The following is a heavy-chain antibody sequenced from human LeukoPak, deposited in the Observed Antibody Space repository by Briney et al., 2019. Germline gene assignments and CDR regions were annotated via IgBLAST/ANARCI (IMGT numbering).Heavy chain of an antibody. CDR3: ARQRHCSSTSCYTN. CDR2: IYPGDSDT. Sequence: HGESLKISCKGSGYSSTSYWIGWVRQMPGKGLEWMGIIYPGDSDTRYSPSFQGQVTISADKSISTAYLQWSSLKASDTAMYYCARQRHCSSTSCYTNWGQGTLVTVSS. D-gene: IGHD2-2*02. V-gene: IGHV5-51*01. J-gene: IGHJ4*02. CDR1: GYSSTSYW.